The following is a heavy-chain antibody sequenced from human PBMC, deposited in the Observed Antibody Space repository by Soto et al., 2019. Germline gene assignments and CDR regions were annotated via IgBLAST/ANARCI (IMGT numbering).Heavy chain of an antibody. J-gene: IGHJ4*01. D-gene: IGHD1-26*01. CDR3: TRGLFSGSSSSASCYYFDS. Sequence: PSETPSLTCAVSGGSFGGYIWTWIGQSPGKGLQWIGQINHSGSSIYNPSLKNRVTISTMSNNKFSLELSSVTAADTAVYYCTRGLFSGSSSSASCYYFDSWGQGTMVTVSS. CDR2: INHSGSS. V-gene: IGHV4-34*01. CDR1: GGSFGGYI.